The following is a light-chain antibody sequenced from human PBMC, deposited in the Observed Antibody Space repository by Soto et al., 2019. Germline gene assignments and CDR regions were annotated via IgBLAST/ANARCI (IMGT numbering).Light chain of an antibody. CDR3: QQYNNWPPIT. J-gene: IGKJ5*01. CDR1: QRVRSK. CDR2: DAS. Sequence: EVRETAYPGTPVLCPGERATLSCRASQRVRSKLACYQQKPGQAPRLLIYDASTRATGIQARFSGSGHGTDFHLTIRSLKYQEAEAYSCQQYNNWPPITFGQGTRLEIK. V-gene: IGKV3-15*01.